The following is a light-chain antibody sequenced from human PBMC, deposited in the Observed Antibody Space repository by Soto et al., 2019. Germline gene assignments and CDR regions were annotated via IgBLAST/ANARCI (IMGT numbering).Light chain of an antibody. CDR1: QSVDYSY. J-gene: IGKJ1*01. V-gene: IGKV3-20*01. CDR3: QQYGNSPGT. Sequence: EIVLTQSPGTLSLSPGDRAAVSRRATQSVDYSYLAWYQQKPGQAPRLLIHGASTRATGIPDRFSGSGSGTDFTLTISRLEPEDFAVYYCQQYGNSPGTFGQGTKVDIK. CDR2: GAS.